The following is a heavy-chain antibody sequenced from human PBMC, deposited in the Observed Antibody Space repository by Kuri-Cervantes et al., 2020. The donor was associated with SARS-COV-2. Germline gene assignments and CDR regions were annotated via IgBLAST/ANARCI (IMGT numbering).Heavy chain of an antibody. CDR3: ARGTVNWFDP. CDR1: GGSIGSYY. J-gene: IGHJ5*02. Sequence: SETLSLTCTVSGGSIGSYYRSWIRQPPGKGLEWIGEINHSGSTNYNPSLKSRVTISVDTSKNQFSLKLSSVTAADTAVYYCARGTVNWFDPWGQGTLVTVSS. V-gene: IGHV4-34*01. CDR2: INHSGST.